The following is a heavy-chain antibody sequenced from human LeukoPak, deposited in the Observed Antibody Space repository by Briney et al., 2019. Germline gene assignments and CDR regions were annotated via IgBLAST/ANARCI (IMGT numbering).Heavy chain of an antibody. CDR3: ARGRSFNIVATRAVMQQLDRFDY. CDR2: INHSGST. D-gene: IGHD5-12*01. CDR1: GGSFSGYY. J-gene: IGHJ4*02. V-gene: IGHV4-34*01. Sequence: SETLSLTCAVYGGSFSGYYWSWIRQPPGKGLEWIGEINHSGSTNYNPSLKSRVTISVDTSKNQFSLKLSSVTAADTAVYYCARGRSFNIVATRAVMQQLDRFDYWGQGTLVTVSS.